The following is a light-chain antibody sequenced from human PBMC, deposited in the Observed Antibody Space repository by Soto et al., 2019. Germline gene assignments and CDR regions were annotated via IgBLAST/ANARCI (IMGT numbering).Light chain of an antibody. V-gene: IGKV3-20*01. CDR1: QSVAGAY. CDR3: RQYGSAPFT. CDR2: EAS. Sequence: DIVMTQSPGTLSLSPGDRATLSCRASQSVAGAYVAWYQQRPGQAPRLLISEASSRATGIPDRFSGSGSGTDFTLTIDRLEPEDFAVYYCRQYGSAPFTFGPGTRLEI. J-gene: IGKJ5*01.